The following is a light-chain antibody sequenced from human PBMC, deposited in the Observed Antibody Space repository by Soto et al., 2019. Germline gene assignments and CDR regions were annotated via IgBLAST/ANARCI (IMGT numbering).Light chain of an antibody. J-gene: IGKJ3*01. CDR2: GAS. Sequence: EIVMTQSPATLSVSPGEGATLSCRASESVGTHLAWYQQKPGQAPRLLVYGASTRATGIPARFSGGGSGAEFTLTITSLQSEDFAMYYCQQYNYWPFTFGPGTRVDIK. CDR1: ESVGTH. V-gene: IGKV3D-15*01. CDR3: QQYNYWPFT.